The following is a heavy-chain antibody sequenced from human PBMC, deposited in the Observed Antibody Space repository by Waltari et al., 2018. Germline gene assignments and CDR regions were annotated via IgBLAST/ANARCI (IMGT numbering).Heavy chain of an antibody. V-gene: IGHV3-23*01. CDR3: AKSGDNYVVYFDS. CDR2: ISDNSGST. J-gene: IGHJ4*02. Sequence: EVRLLESGGGSFQPGGSLRLSCVGSGFTFSRYAMSWVRQAPGKGLGWVSGISDNSGSTYYADSVKGRFTISRDNFKNTLFLDLNSLRAEDTAAYYCAKSGDNYVVYFDSWGQGSLVSVSS. D-gene: IGHD1-1*01. CDR1: GFTFSRYA.